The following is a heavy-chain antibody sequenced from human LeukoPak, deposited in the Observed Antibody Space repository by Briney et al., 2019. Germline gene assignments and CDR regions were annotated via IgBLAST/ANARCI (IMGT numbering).Heavy chain of an antibody. V-gene: IGHV4-34*01. Sequence: PSETLSLTCAVYGGSFSGYYWSWIRQPPGKGLEWIGEINHSGSTNYNPSLKSRVTISVDTSKNQFPLKLSSVTAADTAVYYCARGNRREGQYYYGSGSYYRPYYGMDVWGKGTTVTVSS. D-gene: IGHD3-10*01. CDR3: ARGNRREGQYYYGSGSYYRPYYGMDV. J-gene: IGHJ6*04. CDR2: INHSGST. CDR1: GGSFSGYY.